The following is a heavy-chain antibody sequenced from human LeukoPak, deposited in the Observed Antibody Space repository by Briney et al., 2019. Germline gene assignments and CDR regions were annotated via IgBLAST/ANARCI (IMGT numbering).Heavy chain of an antibody. Sequence: ASVKVSCKASGYTFNNYGISWVRQVPGQGLEWMGWISPYNGNTKFAQKFQGRVTVTTETSTSTAYMELRILRSDDTAVYYCARQSYFDGRGDDAFDIWGQGTMVTVSS. CDR2: ISPYNGNT. J-gene: IGHJ3*02. CDR3: ARQSYFDGRGDDAFDI. V-gene: IGHV1-18*01. D-gene: IGHD2-15*01. CDR1: GYTFNNYG.